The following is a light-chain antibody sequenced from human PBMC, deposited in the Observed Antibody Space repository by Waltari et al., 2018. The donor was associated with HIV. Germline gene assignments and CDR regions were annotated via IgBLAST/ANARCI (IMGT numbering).Light chain of an antibody. Sequence: EIVMTQSPATLSVSPGEIATRSCRASQSVSSNLAWYQQKPGQDHSVLIDGASTRATGIPASFSGAGSGTEFTLTNSTLQSEDIAVYYCQQYNNWPLTFGGGTKMEIK. CDR2: GAS. V-gene: IGKV3-15*01. CDR1: QSVSSN. J-gene: IGKJ4*02. CDR3: QQYNNWPLT.